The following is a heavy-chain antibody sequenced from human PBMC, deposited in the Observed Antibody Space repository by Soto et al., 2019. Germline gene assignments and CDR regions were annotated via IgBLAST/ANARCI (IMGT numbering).Heavy chain of an antibody. J-gene: IGHJ6*02. CDR2: ISSSSSYI. CDR1: GLTFSSST. D-gene: IGHD6-13*01. V-gene: IGHV3-21*01. CDR3: ARDYSSISVAAAGGMAV. Sequence: PGGTLGISCAASGLTFSSSTMTWVRQAPGKGLEWVSSISSSSSYIYYADSVKGRFTISRDNAKNSLYLQMNSLRAEDTAVYDCARDYSSISVAAAGGMAVWGQGTTVTGSS.